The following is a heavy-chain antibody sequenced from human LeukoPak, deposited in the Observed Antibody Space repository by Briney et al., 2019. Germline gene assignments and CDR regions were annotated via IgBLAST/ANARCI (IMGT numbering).Heavy chain of an antibody. CDR2: SYYSWST. D-gene: IGHD1-1*01. V-gene: IGHV4-59*08. J-gene: IGHJ5*02. CDR3: ARHTTGNWFDP. Sequence: SETLSLTCTVSGGSISSYYWSWIRQPPGKGLEWIGYSYYSWSTNYNPSLKSRVTISVDTSKNQFSLKLSSVTAADTAVYYCARHTTGNWFDPWGRGTLVTVSS. CDR1: GGSISSYY.